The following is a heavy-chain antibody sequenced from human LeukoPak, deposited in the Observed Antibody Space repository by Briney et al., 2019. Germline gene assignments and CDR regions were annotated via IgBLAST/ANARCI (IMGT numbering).Heavy chain of an antibody. V-gene: IGHV3-30-3*01. CDR2: ISYDGSNK. CDR3: AREANGVCHY. Sequence: GGSLRLSCAASGFTLSSYAMHWVRQAPGKGLEWVAVISYDGSNKYYADSVKGRFTISRDNSKNTLYLQMNSLRAEDTAVYYCAREANGVCHYWGQGTLVTVSS. CDR1: GFTLSSYA. J-gene: IGHJ4*02. D-gene: IGHD2-8*01.